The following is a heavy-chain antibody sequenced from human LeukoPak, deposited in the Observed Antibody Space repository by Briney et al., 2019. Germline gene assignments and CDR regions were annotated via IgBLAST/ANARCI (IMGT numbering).Heavy chain of an antibody. CDR2: ISGSGGST. Sequence: LSGGSLRLSCAASGFTFSRYTMSWVRQAPGKGLEWVSAISGSGGSTYYADSVKGRFTISRDNSKNTLYLQMNSLRAEDTAVYYCAKVWDSSGWSWGYFDYWGQGTLVTVSS. D-gene: IGHD6-19*01. J-gene: IGHJ4*02. CDR3: AKVWDSSGWSWGYFDY. V-gene: IGHV3-23*01. CDR1: GFTFSRYT.